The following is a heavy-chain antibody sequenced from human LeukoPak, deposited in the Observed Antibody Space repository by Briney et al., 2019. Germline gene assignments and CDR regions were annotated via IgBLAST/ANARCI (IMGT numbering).Heavy chain of an antibody. V-gene: IGHV4-59*01. D-gene: IGHD2-15*01. J-gene: IGHJ4*02. Sequence: PSETLSLTCAVSGGSISSYYWSWIRQPPGKGLEWIGYIYYSGSTNYNPSLNSRVTISVDTSKNQSSLKLSSVTAADTAVYYCARSGRYCSGGSCYSVDYWGQGTLVTVSS. CDR3: ARSGRYCSGGSCYSVDY. CDR2: IYYSGST. CDR1: GGSISSYY.